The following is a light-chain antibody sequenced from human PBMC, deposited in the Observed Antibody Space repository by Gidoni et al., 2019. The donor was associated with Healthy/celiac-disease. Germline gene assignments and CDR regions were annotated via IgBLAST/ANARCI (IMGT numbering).Light chain of an antibody. CDR3: QQYDNLPLT. CDR2: DAS. V-gene: IGKV1-33*01. Sequence: DIHMTQSPSSLSASVGDRVTITCQASQDISNYLNWYQQKPGKAPKLLIDDASNLETGVPSTVSGGCSGTDFTFTISSLQAEDIATYYCQQYDNLPLTFGGGTKVEIK. J-gene: IGKJ4*01. CDR1: QDISNY.